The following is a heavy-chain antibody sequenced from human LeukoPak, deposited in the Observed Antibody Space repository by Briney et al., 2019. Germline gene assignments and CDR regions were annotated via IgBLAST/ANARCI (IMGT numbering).Heavy chain of an antibody. D-gene: IGHD6-13*01. V-gene: IGHV4-59*08. CDR3: ARVAAGIGFFQH. Sequence: PSETLSLTCTVSGGSITNYYWSWIRHSSGKGLEWIGYMYYTGSAYYSPSLKSRVTISVDTSKNQFSLILTSVTAADTAMYYCARVAAGIGFFQHWGQGTLVTVSS. CDR1: GGSITNYY. CDR2: MYYTGSA. J-gene: IGHJ1*01.